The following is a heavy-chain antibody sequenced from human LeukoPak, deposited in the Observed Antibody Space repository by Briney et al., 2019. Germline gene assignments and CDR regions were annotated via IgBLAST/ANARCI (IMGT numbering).Heavy chain of an antibody. CDR2: INPNSGGT. CDR1: GYTFTGYY. D-gene: IGHD5-12*01. Sequence: ASVKVSCKASGYTFTGYYMHWVRQAPGQGLEWMGWINPNSGGTNDAQKFQGRVTMTRDTSISTVYMELSRLRSDDTALYYCARERYGGYGRGWFDPWGQGTLVTVSS. J-gene: IGHJ5*02. V-gene: IGHV1-2*02. CDR3: ARERYGGYGRGWFDP.